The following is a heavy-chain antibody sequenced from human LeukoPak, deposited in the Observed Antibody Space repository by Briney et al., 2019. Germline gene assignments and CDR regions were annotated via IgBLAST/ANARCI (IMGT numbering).Heavy chain of an antibody. D-gene: IGHD5-24*01. CDR2: INHSGST. V-gene: IGHV4-34*01. CDR3: ARVGDGYNLPRWFDP. J-gene: IGHJ5*02. CDR1: GGSISSYY. Sequence: SETLSLTCTVSGGSISSYYWSWIRQHPGKGLEWIGEINHSGSTNYNPSLKSRVTISVDTSKNQFSLKLSSVTAADTAVYYCARVGDGYNLPRWFDPWGQGTLVTVSS.